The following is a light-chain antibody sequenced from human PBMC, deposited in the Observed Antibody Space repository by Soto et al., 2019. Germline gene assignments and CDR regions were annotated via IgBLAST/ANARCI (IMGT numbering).Light chain of an antibody. Sequence: SALAQPPSASGTPGQGVIISCSGSSSNIGSNYVYWHQHLPGTAPKLLIFNNNQRPSGVPDRFSASKSGTSASLAIRGLRSEDEGDYYCATWDAGLSGYVFGSGTKVTVL. V-gene: IGLV1-47*02. CDR2: NNN. J-gene: IGLJ1*01. CDR1: SSNIGSNY. CDR3: ATWDAGLSGYV.